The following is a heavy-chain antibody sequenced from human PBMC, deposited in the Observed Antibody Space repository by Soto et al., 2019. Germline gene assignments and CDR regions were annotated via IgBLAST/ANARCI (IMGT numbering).Heavy chain of an antibody. J-gene: IGHJ6*03. Sequence: ASVKVSCKASGGTFSSYTISWVRQAPGQGLEWMGRIIPILGIANYAQKFQGRVTITADKSTSTAYMELSSLRSEDTAVYYCARGGFGELKNYYYYMDVWGKGTTVTVSS. D-gene: IGHD3-10*01. CDR3: ARGGFGELKNYYYYMDV. CDR2: IIPILGIA. V-gene: IGHV1-69*02. CDR1: GGTFSSYT.